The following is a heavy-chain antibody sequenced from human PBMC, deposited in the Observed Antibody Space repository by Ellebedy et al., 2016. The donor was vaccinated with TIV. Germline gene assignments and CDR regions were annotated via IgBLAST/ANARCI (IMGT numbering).Heavy chain of an antibody. CDR2: IYHSGNT. J-gene: IGHJ5*02. CDR3: VRCGDTPNWFDP. Sequence: SETLSLTCTVSGYSISSGYYWGWIRQPPGKGLEWIASIYHSGNTYYNPSLKSRVTISVDKSKNQFSLKLRSVTAADTAVYYCVRCGDTPNWFDPWGQGTLVTVSS. CDR1: GYSISSGYY. D-gene: IGHD4-17*01. V-gene: IGHV4-38-2*02.